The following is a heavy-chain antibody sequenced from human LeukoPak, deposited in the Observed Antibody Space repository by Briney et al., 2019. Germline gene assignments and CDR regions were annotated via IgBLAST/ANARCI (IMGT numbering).Heavy chain of an antibody. V-gene: IGHV3-23*01. D-gene: IGHD1-26*01. CDR1: GFTFSNYV. CDR3: TKGVGGNIDY. J-gene: IGHJ4*02. Sequence: GGSLRLSCAASGFTFSNYVMSWVRQAPGKGLEWVSAISGSGSTTYYVDSVKGRFTISRDNSKNTLYLQMNSLRAEDTAVYYCTKGVGGNIDYWGQGTLVTVSS. CDR2: ISGSGSTT.